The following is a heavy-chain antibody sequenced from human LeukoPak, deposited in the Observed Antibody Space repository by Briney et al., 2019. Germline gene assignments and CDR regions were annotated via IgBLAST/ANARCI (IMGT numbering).Heavy chain of an antibody. D-gene: IGHD3-10*01. Sequence: ASVKVSCKASGYTFTGYYMHWVRQAPGQGLEWMGWINPNSGGTNYAQKFQGGVTMTRDTSISTAYMELSRLRSDDTAVYYCARATYYYGSGSYYSFDYWGQGTLVTVSS. CDR2: INPNSGGT. V-gene: IGHV1-2*02. CDR3: ARATYYYGSGSYYSFDY. CDR1: GYTFTGYY. J-gene: IGHJ4*02.